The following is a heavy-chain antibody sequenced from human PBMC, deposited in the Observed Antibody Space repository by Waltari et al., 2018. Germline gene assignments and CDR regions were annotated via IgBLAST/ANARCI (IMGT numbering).Heavy chain of an antibody. CDR2: MNPTIGNT. J-gene: IGHJ5*02. Sequence: QVQLVQSGAEVKKPGASVKVSCKASGYTFTSYDINWVRQATGQGLEWMGWMNPTIGNTGCAQKFQGSVTMTRNPSISPAYMELSSLRSEDTAVYYWARGMVAFSPNGFDPWGQGTLVTVSS. CDR1: GYTFTSYD. CDR3: ARGMVAFSPNGFDP. D-gene: IGHD2-8*01. V-gene: IGHV1-8*01.